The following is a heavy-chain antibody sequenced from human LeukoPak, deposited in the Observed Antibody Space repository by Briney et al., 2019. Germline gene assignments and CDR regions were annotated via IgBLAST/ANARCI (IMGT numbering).Heavy chain of an antibody. V-gene: IGHV3-30*18. J-gene: IGHJ4*02. Sequence: PGGSLRLSCTASGFTSSDYGIHWVRQAQGKGLEWVTFISYDGSNKYYVDSVKGRFTISRDNSKNTLYLQMNSLRAEDTAVYYCAKGAYYYDSSGQYYFDYWGQGTLVTVSS. CDR3: AKGAYYYDSSGQYYFDY. CDR2: ISYDGSNK. D-gene: IGHD3-22*01. CDR1: GFTSSDYG.